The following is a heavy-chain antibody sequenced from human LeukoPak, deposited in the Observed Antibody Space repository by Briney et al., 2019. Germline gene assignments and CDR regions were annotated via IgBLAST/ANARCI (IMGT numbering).Heavy chain of an antibody. J-gene: IGHJ6*02. CDR3: ASRPDYLDYYYGMDV. D-gene: IGHD2/OR15-2a*01. CDR1: GGSISSYY. Sequence: SETLSPTCTVSGGSISSYYWSWIRQPPGKGLEWIGYIYYSGSTNYNPSLKSRVTISVDTSKNQFSLKLSSVTAADTAVYYCASRPDYLDYYYGMDVWGQGTTVTVSS. CDR2: IYYSGST. V-gene: IGHV4-59*08.